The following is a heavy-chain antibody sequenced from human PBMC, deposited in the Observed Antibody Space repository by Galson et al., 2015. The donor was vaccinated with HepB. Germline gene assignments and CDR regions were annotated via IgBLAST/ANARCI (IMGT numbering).Heavy chain of an antibody. CDR2: INPSGGST. CDR1: GYTFTSYY. V-gene: IGHV1-46*01. CDR3: ASPPAGRDAFDI. J-gene: IGHJ3*02. Sequence: SVKVSCKASGYTFTSYYMHWVRQAPGQGLEWMGIINPSGGSTSYAQKFQGRVTMTRDTSTSTVYMELSSLRSEDTAVYYCASPPAGRDAFDIWGQGTMVTVSS. D-gene: IGHD6-19*01.